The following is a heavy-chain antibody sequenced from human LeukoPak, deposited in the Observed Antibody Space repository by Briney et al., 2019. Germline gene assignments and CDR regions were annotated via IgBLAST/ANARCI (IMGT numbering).Heavy chain of an antibody. CDR2: IYSSGST. D-gene: IGHD3-10*01. Sequence: PSETLSLTCNVSGGSINDYYWSWIRQSAGKGLEWLGRIYSSGSTNDTPSFKRRVTISVDTSANQVSLKLLSVTAADTGVYFCAREGKGFRSYYYYMDVWGEGTRVNVS. CDR1: GGSINDYY. V-gene: IGHV4-4*07. CDR3: AREGKGFRSYYYYMDV. J-gene: IGHJ6*03.